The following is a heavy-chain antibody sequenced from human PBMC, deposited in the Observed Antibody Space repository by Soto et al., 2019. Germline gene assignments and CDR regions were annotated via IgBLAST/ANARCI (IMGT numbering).Heavy chain of an antibody. D-gene: IGHD2-15*01. CDR2: IYYSGST. CDR3: ARGLYCSGGSCYSL. V-gene: IGHV4-59*01. Sequence: PSETLSLTCTVSGGSISSYYWSWIRQPPGKGLEWIGYIYYSGSTNYNPSLKSRVTISVDTSKNQFSLKLSSVTAADTAVYYCARGLYCSGGSCYSLWGQGTLVTVSS. J-gene: IGHJ4*02. CDR1: GGSISSYY.